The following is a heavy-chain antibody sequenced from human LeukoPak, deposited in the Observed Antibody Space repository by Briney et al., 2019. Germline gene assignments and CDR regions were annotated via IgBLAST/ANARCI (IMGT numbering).Heavy chain of an antibody. CDR3: ARTRYYYGSGSYHLIFYGMDV. Sequence: GGSLRLSCAASGFTFSDYYMSWIRQAPGKGLEWVSYISSSGSTIYYADSVKGRFTISRDNAKNPLYLQMNSLRAEDTAVYYCARTRYYYGSGSYHLIFYGMDVWGQGTTVTVSS. V-gene: IGHV3-11*01. J-gene: IGHJ6*02. D-gene: IGHD3-10*01. CDR2: ISSSGSTI. CDR1: GFTFSDYY.